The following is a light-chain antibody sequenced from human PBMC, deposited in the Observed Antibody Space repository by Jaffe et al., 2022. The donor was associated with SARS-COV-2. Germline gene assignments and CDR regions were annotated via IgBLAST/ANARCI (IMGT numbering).Light chain of an antibody. CDR2: DAS. Sequence: EIVLTQSPATLCLSPGERATLSCRASQSVSSYLAWYQHKPGQAPRLLISDASNRATGIPARFSGSGSGTDFTLTISSLEPEDFAVYYCQVGVTFGPGTKVDI. V-gene: IGKV3-11*01. J-gene: IGKJ3*01. CDR3: QVGVT. CDR1: QSVSSY.